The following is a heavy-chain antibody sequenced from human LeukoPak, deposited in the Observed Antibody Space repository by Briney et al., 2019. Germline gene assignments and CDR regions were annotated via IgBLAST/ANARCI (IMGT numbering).Heavy chain of an antibody. V-gene: IGHV1-24*01. D-gene: IGHD2-21*01. CDR2: FDPENDER. CDR1: GHPLSELP. CDR3: ATEVTSIVPDY. Sequence: ASVKVSCKVSGHPLSELPMHWVRQAPGKGLEWMGGFDPENDERLYAQKFRGRLTMTEDTSTDTAYMELSSLRSEDTAVYYCATEVTSIVPDYWGQGTLVTVSS. J-gene: IGHJ4*02.